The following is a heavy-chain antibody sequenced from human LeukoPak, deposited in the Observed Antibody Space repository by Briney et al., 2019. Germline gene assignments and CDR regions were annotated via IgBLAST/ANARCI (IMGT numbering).Heavy chain of an antibody. D-gene: IGHD6-13*01. CDR3: AQLVRDAFDI. V-gene: IGHV3-21*01. Sequence: GGSLRLSCAASGFTFSSYSMNWVRQAPGKGLEWVSSISSSSSYIYYADSVKGRFTISRDNAKNSLYLQMNSLRAEDTAVYYCAQLVRDAFDIWGQGTTVTVSS. CDR2: ISSSSSYI. J-gene: IGHJ3*02. CDR1: GFTFSSYS.